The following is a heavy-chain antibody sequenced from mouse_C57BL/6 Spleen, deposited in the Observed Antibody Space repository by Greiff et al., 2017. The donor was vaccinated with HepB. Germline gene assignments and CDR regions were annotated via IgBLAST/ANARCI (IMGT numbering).Heavy chain of an antibody. D-gene: IGHD1-1*02. Sequence: EVKLVESGGGLVKPGGSLKLSCAASGFTFSDYGMHWVRQAPEKGLEWVAYISSGSSTIYYADTVKGRFTISRDNAKNTLFLQMTSLRSEDTAMYYCARGLWGVPMDYWGQGTSVTVSS. CDR1: GFTFSDYG. CDR2: ISSGSSTI. J-gene: IGHJ4*01. V-gene: IGHV5-17*01. CDR3: ARGLWGVPMDY.